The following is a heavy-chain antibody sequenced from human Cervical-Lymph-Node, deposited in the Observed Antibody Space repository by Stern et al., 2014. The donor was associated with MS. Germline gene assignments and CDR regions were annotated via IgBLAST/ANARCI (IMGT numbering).Heavy chain of an antibody. D-gene: IGHD4/OR15-4a*01. V-gene: IGHV1-2*02. CDR3: ARDKSLTNAFDI. Sequence: QVQLVQSGAEVKKPGASVKVSCKASGYTFNDYYIHWVRQAPGQGLEWMGWINPNSGYTNFAQKFQGRVTMTRDTSISTFYMEVSGLTSGDTAMYYCARDKSLTNAFDIWGQGTMVTVSS. CDR1: GYTFNDYY. J-gene: IGHJ3*02. CDR2: INPNSGYT.